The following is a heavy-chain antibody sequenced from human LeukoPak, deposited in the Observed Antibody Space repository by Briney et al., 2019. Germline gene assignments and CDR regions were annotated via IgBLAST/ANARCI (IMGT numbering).Heavy chain of an antibody. J-gene: IGHJ4*02. Sequence: GGSLRLSCAASGFTFSSYGMHWVRQAPGKGLEWVAVIWYDGSNRYYADSVKGRFTISRDNSKNTLYLQMNSLRAEDTAVYYCARDYSGSLYFDYWGQGTLVTVSS. D-gene: IGHD3-10*01. CDR1: GFTFSSYG. V-gene: IGHV3-33*01. CDR3: ARDYSGSLYFDY. CDR2: IWYDGSNR.